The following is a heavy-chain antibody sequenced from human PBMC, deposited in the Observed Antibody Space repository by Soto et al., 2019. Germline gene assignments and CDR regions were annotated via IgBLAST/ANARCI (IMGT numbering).Heavy chain of an antibody. D-gene: IGHD1-1*01. CDR1: GGTFSSYA. J-gene: IGHJ6*02. CDR2: IIPIFGTA. Sequence: SLKVSCKASGGTFSSYAISWVRQSPGQGLEWMGGIIPIFGTANYAQKFQGRVTITADKSTSTAYMELSSPRSEDTAVYYCARGTDPPYFKGRDVWGQGTTVTVSS. V-gene: IGHV1-69*06. CDR3: ARGTDPPYFKGRDV.